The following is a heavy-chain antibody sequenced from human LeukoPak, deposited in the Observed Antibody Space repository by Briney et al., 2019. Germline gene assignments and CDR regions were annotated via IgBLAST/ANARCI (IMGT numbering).Heavy chain of an antibody. Sequence: GGSLRLSCAASGFTFSNYVMNWVRQAPGKGLEWVSTISSDERTWYADSVKGRFTISRDNSRTTLYLQMNTLRAEDTAIYYCAKGGPQFFDYWGQGTLVTVSS. D-gene: IGHD5-24*01. CDR3: AKGGPQFFDY. CDR1: GFTFSNYV. J-gene: IGHJ4*02. CDR2: ISSDERT. V-gene: IGHV3-23*01.